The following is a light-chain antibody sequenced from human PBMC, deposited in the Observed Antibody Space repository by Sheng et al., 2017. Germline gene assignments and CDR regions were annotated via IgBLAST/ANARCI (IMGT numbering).Light chain of an antibody. J-gene: IGLJ2*01. CDR2: DVS. CDR1: SSDVGGYNY. CDR3: CSYAGSYTFII. V-gene: IGLV2-11*01. Sequence: QSALTQPRSVSGSPGQSVTISCTGTSSDVGGYNYVSWYQHHPGKAPKFLIYDVSERPSGVPDRFSGSKSGNTASLTISGLLAEDEADYYCCSYAGSYTFIIFGGGTKLTV.